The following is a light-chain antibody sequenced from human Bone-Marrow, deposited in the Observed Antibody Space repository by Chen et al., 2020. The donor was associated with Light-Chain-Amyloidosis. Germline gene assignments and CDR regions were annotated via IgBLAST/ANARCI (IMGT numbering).Light chain of an antibody. J-gene: IGKJ3*01. CDR2: FGS. CDR1: QSLLHSNGNTY. CDR3: MQALQGPFT. Sequence: DMVMTQSPLPLPVTPGGPASISCRSSQSLLHSNGNTYLDWFLQKPGQSPQLLISFGSNRASGVPDRFSGSGSGTDFTLKISRVEAEDVGVYYCMQALQGPFTFGPGTKVDIK. V-gene: IGKV2-28*01.